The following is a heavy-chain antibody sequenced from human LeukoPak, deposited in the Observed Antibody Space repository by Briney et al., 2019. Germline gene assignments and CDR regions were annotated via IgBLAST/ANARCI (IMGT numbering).Heavy chain of an antibody. CDR2: IKASGTST. CDR3: AKAVYIWNYGDYYFDY. V-gene: IGHV3-23*01. D-gene: IGHD1-7*01. J-gene: IGHJ4*02. CDR1: GFTFSNYA. Sequence: GGSLRLSCAVSGFTFSNYAMSWVRQAPGKGLEWVSAIKASGTSTYYTDSVKGRFTISRDNSENTLCLQMNSLRAEDTAVYYCAKAVYIWNYGDYYFDYWGQGTLVTVSS.